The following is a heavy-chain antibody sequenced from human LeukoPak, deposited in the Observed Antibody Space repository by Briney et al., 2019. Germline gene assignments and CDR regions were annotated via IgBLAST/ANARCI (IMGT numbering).Heavy chain of an antibody. CDR1: GYTFTSYG. V-gene: IGHV1-18*01. Sequence: ASVKVSCKASGYTFTSYGISWVRQAPGQGLEWMGWISAYNGNTNYAQKLQGRVTMTTDTSTSTAYMEVRSLRSDDTAVYYCARDTEHYDSSGYPDYWGQGTLVTVSS. CDR2: ISAYNGNT. J-gene: IGHJ4*02. CDR3: ARDTEHYDSSGYPDY. D-gene: IGHD3-22*01.